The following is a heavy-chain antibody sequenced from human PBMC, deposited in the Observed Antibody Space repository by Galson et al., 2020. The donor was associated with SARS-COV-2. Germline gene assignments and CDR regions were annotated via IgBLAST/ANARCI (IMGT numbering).Heavy chain of an antibody. CDR3: ARDTRRPSDIVATSLPY. V-gene: IGHV4-4*02. D-gene: IGHD5-12*01. CDR1: GDSISSSNW. CDR2: IYHTGDT. J-gene: IGHJ4*02. Sequence: SETLSLTCGVSGDSISSSNWWTRVRQPPGKGLEWIGEIYHTGDTNYNPSLKSRVTISIDKSKNQFSLRLSSVTAADTAVYYCARDTRRPSDIVATSLPYWGQGTLVTVSS.